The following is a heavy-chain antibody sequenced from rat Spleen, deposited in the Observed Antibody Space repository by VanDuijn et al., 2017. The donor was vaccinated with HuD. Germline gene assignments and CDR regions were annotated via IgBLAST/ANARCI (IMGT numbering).Heavy chain of an antibody. D-gene: IGHD2-5*01. CDR1: GFTFSMYG. J-gene: IGHJ2*01. CDR2: ITNAAGKV. Sequence: EVQLMDHGGGLVQPGRSLNLSCAPSGFTFSMYGMAWVRQAPGKGLEWVASITNAAGKVHYPDSVKGRFTISRDTAQNTLYLQMNSPTSEDTATYYCTRGGYFRHWGQGVMVTVSS. V-gene: IGHV5S13*01. CDR3: TRGGYFRH.